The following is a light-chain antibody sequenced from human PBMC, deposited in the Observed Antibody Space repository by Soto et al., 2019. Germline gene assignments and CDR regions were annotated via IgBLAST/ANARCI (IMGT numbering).Light chain of an antibody. V-gene: IGKV3-20*01. CDR1: QSVTTN. CDR3: QQYGSSPGT. J-gene: IGKJ1*01. CDR2: GAS. Sequence: SVLTQSPFTLSLSPVDIATLSFMASQSVTTNMAWYQQKPGQAPRLLIYGASSRATGIPDRFSGSGSGTDFTLTISRLEPEDFAVYYCQQYGSSPGTFGQGTKVDIK.